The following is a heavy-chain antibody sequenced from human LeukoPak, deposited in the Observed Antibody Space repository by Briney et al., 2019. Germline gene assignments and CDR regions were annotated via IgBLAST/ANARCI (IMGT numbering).Heavy chain of an antibody. V-gene: IGHV1-18*01. J-gene: IGHJ4*02. CDR3: ARDKIADIVVVPAEVPLDY. CDR2: ISAYNGNT. CDR1: GYTFTSYG. D-gene: IGHD2-2*01. Sequence: ASVKVSCKASGYTFTSYGISWVRQAPGQGLEWMGWISAYNGNTNYAQKLQGRVTMTTDTSTSTAYKELRSLRSDYTAVYYCARDKIADIVVVPAEVPLDYWGQGTLVTVSS.